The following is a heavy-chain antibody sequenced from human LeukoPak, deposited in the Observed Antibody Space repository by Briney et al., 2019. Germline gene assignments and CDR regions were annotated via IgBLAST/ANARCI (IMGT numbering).Heavy chain of an antibody. CDR1: GFTFSSYT. CDR3: ARDDVYAFDI. CDR2: ISRSGTTV. J-gene: IGHJ3*02. Sequence: PGGSLRLSCAASGFTFSSYTVNWVRQAPGKGLEWVSYISRSGTTVYYADSVKGRFTISRDNAKNSLYLQVNSLRDEDTAVYYCARDDVYAFDIWGQGTMVTVSS. V-gene: IGHV3-48*02.